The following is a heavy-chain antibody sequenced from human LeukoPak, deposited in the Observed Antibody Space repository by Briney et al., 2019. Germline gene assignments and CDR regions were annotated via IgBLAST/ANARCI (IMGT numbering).Heavy chain of an antibody. D-gene: IGHD2-2*01. CDR3: AKQGPRLGYCRSTSCYFDY. CDR1: GFTFSSYA. CDR2: ISGSGGST. Sequence: PGGSLRLSCAASGFTFSSYAMSWVRQAPGKGLEWVSAISGSGGSTYYADSVKGRFTISRDNSKNTLYLQMNSLRAEDTAVYYCAKQGPRLGYCRSTSCYFDYWGQGTLVTVSS. V-gene: IGHV3-23*01. J-gene: IGHJ4*02.